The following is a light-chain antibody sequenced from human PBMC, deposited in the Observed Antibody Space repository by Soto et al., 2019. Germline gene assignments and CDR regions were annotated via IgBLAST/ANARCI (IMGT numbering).Light chain of an antibody. CDR2: DAS. V-gene: IGKV3-11*01. Sequence: EIVLTQSPATLSLSPGERATLSCRASQSVGVYLGWYQQKPGQAPRLLIYDASQRATGVPARFSASGSGTDFTLTISSLEPEDFAIYYCQQREDWPRAFGGGTKVEFK. CDR1: QSVGVY. CDR3: QQREDWPRA. J-gene: IGKJ4*01.